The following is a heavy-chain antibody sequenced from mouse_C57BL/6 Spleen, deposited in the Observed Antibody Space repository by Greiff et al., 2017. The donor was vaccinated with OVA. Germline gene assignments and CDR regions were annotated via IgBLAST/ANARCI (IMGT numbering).Heavy chain of an antibody. CDR1: GYTFTSYW. Sequence: QVQLQQPGAELVKPGASVKMSCKASGYTFTSYWITWVKQRPGQGLEWIGDIYPGSGSTNYNEKFKSKATLTVDTSSSTAYMQLSSLTSEDSAVYYCARRGANWDVFAYWGQGTLVTVSA. J-gene: IGHJ3*01. CDR2: IYPGSGST. D-gene: IGHD4-1*01. CDR3: ARRGANWDVFAY. V-gene: IGHV1-55*01.